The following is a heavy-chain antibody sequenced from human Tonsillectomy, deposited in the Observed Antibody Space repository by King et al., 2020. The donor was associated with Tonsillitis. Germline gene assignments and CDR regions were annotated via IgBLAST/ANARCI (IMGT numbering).Heavy chain of an antibody. J-gene: IGHJ3*02. V-gene: IGHV1-18*04. Sequence: VQLVESGAEVKKPGASVTVSCKASGYTFTSHGISWLRQAPGKGLEWMGWISAYNGDTNYAQRLQGRVTMTRDPSTSTAYMELRSLRSDDTAVYYCARDMHGSIPTFDAFNICGQGTMVTVSS. CDR2: ISAYNGDT. D-gene: IGHD2-2*01. CDR1: GYTFTSHG. CDR3: ARDMHGSIPTFDAFNI.